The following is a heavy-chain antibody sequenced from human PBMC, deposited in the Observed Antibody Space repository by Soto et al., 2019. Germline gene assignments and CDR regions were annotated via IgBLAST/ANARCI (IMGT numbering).Heavy chain of an antibody. J-gene: IGHJ6*02. Sequence: QVLLVQSGAEVKKPGSSVRVSCKTSGGTFSSFAISWVRLAPGQGLEWMGVIVPMFAAPTYAQKFQGRVSITADESTRTAYMELSRLRSHDTAVYYCARDRVMRGNAYYYGMDVWGQGTTVTVSS. D-gene: IGHD2-21*01. CDR3: ARDRVMRGNAYYYGMDV. V-gene: IGHV1-69*12. CDR1: GGTFSSFA. CDR2: IVPMFAAP.